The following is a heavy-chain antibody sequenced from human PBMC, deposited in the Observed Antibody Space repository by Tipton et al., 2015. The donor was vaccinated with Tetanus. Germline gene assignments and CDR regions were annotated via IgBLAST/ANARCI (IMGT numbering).Heavy chain of an antibody. CDR2: MNPNTGHA. J-gene: IGHJ4*02. V-gene: IGHV1-8*01. CDR1: AYAFTSYD. Sequence: QVQLVQSGAEVKKPGASVRVSCKAFAYAFTSYDLNWVRQAPGQGLEWLGYMNPNTGHAGYAQKFQGRVTMTSNISITTAYMELRNLRSDDTAVYYCARGNRGSSWYLWGQGTLVTVSS. CDR3: ARGNRGSSWYL. D-gene: IGHD6-13*01.